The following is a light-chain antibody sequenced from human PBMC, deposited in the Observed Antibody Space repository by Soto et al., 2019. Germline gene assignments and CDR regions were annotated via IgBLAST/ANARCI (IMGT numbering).Light chain of an antibody. CDR2: GAS. CDR1: QSVSST. Sequence: EIVMTQSPDTLSVSPGERATLFCRASQSVSSTVAWYQQRPGQAPRLLVYGASTRATGIPARFSGSGSGTDFTLTISSLEPEDFAVYYCQQRSNWPITFGQGTRLEIK. CDR3: QQRSNWPIT. J-gene: IGKJ5*01. V-gene: IGKV3-11*01.